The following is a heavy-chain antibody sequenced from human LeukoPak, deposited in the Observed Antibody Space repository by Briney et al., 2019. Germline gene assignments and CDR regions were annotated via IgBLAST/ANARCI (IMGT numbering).Heavy chain of an antibody. CDR2: ISYDGSNP. CDR1: GFTFSSFG. V-gene: IGHV3-30*18. D-gene: IGHD3-16*02. CDR3: AKDHYDYIGGTYRDFDY. Sequence: PGRSLRLSCAASGFTFSSFGMHWVRQAPGKGLEWVAVISYDGSNPYYADSVKGRFTISRDNTKNTLYLQMNSLRAEDTAVYYCAKDHYDYIGGTYRDFDYWGQGTLVTVSS. J-gene: IGHJ4*02.